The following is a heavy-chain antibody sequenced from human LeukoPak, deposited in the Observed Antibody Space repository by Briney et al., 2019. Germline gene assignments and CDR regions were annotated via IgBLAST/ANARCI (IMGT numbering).Heavy chain of an antibody. V-gene: IGHV5-51*01. CDR1: GYSFTSYW. CDR3: ASARFIAAANDAFDI. J-gene: IGHJ3*02. Sequence: GESLKISCKGSGYSFTSYWIGWVRQMPGKGLEWMGIIYPGDSDTRYSPSFQGQVTISADKSISTAYLQWSSLKASDTTMYYWASARFIAAANDAFDIWGQGTMVTVSS. CDR2: IYPGDSDT. D-gene: IGHD6-13*01.